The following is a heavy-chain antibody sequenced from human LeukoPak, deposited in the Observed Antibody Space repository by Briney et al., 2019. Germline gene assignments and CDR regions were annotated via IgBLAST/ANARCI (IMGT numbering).Heavy chain of an antibody. Sequence: ASVKVSCKASGYTFTSYAMHWVRQAPGQRLEWMGWINAGNGNTKYSQKFQGRVTITRDTSASTAYMELSSLRSEDTAVYYCARGLLWFGERPIYFDYWGQGTLVTVSS. D-gene: IGHD3-10*01. V-gene: IGHV1-3*01. CDR1: GYTFTSYA. CDR3: ARGLLWFGERPIYFDY. J-gene: IGHJ4*02. CDR2: INAGNGNT.